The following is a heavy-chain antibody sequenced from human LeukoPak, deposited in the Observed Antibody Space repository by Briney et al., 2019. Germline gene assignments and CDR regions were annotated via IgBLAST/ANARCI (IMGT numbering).Heavy chain of an antibody. D-gene: IGHD6-13*01. CDR3: ASMAAVQDFDY. CDR1: GGTFSSYA. Sequence: ASVKVSCKASGGTFSSYAISWVRQAPGQGLEWMGWINPNSGGTNYAQKFQGRVTMTRDTSISTAYMELSRLRSDDTAVYYCASMAAVQDFDYWGQGTLVTVSS. V-gene: IGHV1-2*02. J-gene: IGHJ4*02. CDR2: INPNSGGT.